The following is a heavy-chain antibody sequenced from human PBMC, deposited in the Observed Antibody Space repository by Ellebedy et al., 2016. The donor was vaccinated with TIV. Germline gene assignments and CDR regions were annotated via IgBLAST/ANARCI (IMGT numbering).Heavy chain of an antibody. V-gene: IGHV1-46*01. D-gene: IGHD3-3*01. CDR2: INPSGGST. J-gene: IGHJ6*02. CDR1: GCTFTSYY. CDR3: AREMYYDFWSGKTSSHYYYYYGMDV. Sequence: ASVKVSCXGSGCTFTSYYMHWVRQAPGQGLEWMGIINPSGGSTSYAQKFQGRVTMTRDTSTSTVYMELSSLRSEDTAVYYCAREMYYDFWSGKTSSHYYYYYGMDVWGQGTTVTVSS.